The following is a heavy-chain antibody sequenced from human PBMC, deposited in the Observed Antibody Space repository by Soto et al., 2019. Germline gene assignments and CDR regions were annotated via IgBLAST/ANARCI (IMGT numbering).Heavy chain of an antibody. D-gene: IGHD2-15*01. J-gene: IGHJ4*02. CDR3: ARHFCSGSGCYYFDY. V-gene: IGHV4-59*08. Sequence: SETLSLTCTVSGGSISSYYWSWIRQPPGKGLEWIGYIHYTGSTDYNPSLKSRVTISVDASKNQFSLKLSSVTAADTAVYYCARHFCSGSGCYYFDYWGQGTLVTVSS. CDR1: GGSISSYY. CDR2: IHYTGST.